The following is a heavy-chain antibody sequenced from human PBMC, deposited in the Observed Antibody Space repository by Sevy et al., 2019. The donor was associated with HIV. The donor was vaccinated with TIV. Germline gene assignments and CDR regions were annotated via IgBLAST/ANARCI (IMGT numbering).Heavy chain of an antibody. V-gene: IGHV4-34*01. CDR2: IGRTGRP. CDR1: GVSFGDYS. Sequence: SETLSLTCAAYGVSFGDYSWTWIRQSPGKGLEWIGEIGRTGRPNFNPSLNGRVTISLDMSKSQCSLKLNSVTAADAAVYYSARSLGRKFVSYSYYMDVWGKGSTVTVSS. J-gene: IGHJ6*03. CDR3: ARSLGRKFVSYSYYMDV. D-gene: IGHD3-16*01.